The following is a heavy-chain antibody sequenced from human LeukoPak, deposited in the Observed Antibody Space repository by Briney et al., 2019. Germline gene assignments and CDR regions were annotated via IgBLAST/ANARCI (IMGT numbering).Heavy chain of an antibody. CDR3: ARRWGYCSDGNCYSGTYFDY. D-gene: IGHD2-15*01. J-gene: IGHJ4*02. CDR1: GYSFASYW. Sequence: GESLKISCKGSGYSFASYWIGWVRQMPGKGLEWMGIIYPGDSDTRYSPSFQGQVTISADKSLSTAYLQWSSLKASDTAIYYCARRWGYCSDGNCYSGTYFDYWGQGTLVTVSS. V-gene: IGHV5-51*01. CDR2: IYPGDSDT.